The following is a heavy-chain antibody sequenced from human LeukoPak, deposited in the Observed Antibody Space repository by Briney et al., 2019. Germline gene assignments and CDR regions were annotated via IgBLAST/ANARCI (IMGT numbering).Heavy chain of an antibody. J-gene: IGHJ4*02. CDR1: GGTFNNYA. CDR2: ITPICGTA. V-gene: IGHV1-69*06. D-gene: IGHD5-18*01. CDR3: ARASSDDTAMATPFAY. Sequence: SVKVSCKASGGTFNNYAINWLRQAPGQGLEWMGGITPICGTANYVQKFQGRVTITADKSTSTAFMELSSLRAEDTAIYYCARASSDDTAMATPFAYWGQGTLVTVSS.